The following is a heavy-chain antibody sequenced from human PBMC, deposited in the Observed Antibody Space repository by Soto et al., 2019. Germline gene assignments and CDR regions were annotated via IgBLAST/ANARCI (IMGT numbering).Heavy chain of an antibody. CDR3: ARGSFGYSGWFPYYMDV. CDR2: IWYDGSNK. V-gene: IGHV3-33*01. Sequence: PGGSLRLSCAASGFTFSSYGMHWVRQAPGKGLEWVAVIWYDGSNKYYADSVKGRFTISRDNSKNTLYLQMNSLRAEDTAVYYCARGSFGYSGWFPYYMDVWGKGTTVTVSS. D-gene: IGHD6-19*01. CDR1: GFTFSSYG. J-gene: IGHJ6*03.